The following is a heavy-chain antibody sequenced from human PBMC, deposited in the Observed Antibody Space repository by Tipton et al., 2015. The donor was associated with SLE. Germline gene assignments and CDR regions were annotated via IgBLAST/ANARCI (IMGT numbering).Heavy chain of an antibody. D-gene: IGHD6-19*01. Sequence: QSGAEVKKPGSSVKVSCKASGGTFSSYAISWVRQAPGQGLEWMGGIIPIFGTANYAQKFQGRVTITTDESTSTAYMGLSSLRSEDTAVYYCARADSSGWYGGAFDIWGQGTMVTVSS. CDR3: ARADSSGWYGGAFDI. CDR1: GGTFSSYA. CDR2: IIPIFGTA. V-gene: IGHV1-69*05. J-gene: IGHJ3*02.